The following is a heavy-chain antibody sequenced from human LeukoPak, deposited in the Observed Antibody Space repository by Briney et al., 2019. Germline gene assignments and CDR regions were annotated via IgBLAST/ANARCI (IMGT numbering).Heavy chain of an antibody. CDR2: IRSSGSTI. V-gene: IGHV3-48*01. CDR3: ARDSGNGGSIDY. J-gene: IGHJ4*02. CDR1: GFTFSTYT. D-gene: IGHD2-15*01. Sequence: GGSLRLSCAASGFTFSTYTMNWVRQAPGRGLEWVSYIRSSGSTIFYADSVKGRFTVSRDNAKNSLYLQMNSLRAEDTAVYYCARDSGNGGSIDYWGQGTRVTVSS.